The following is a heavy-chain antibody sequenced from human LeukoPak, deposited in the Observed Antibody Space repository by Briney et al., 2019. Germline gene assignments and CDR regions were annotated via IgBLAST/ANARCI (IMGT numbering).Heavy chain of an antibody. CDR3: AAGARMSAMDV. D-gene: IGHD6-6*01. CDR1: GYSFTK. J-gene: IGHJ6*02. V-gene: IGHV5-51*01. CDR2: IYPGDSDT. Sequence: GASLEICCKGSGYSFTKIAWLRQMPAKDLEWRRIIYPGDSDTRYSPSFQGQVTVSVDKSISTASLQWSSLKASDTAMYYCAAGARMSAMDVWGQGTTVTVSS.